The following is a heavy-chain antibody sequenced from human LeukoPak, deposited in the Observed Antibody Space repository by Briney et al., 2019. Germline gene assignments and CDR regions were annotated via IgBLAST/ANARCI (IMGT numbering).Heavy chain of an antibody. CDR2: INPNSGGT. CDR1: GYTFTGYY. D-gene: IGHD2-2*01. V-gene: IGHV1-2*04. Sequence: ASVKVSCKASGYTFTGYYMHWVRQAPGQGLEWMGWINPNSGGTNYAQKFQGWVTMTRDTSISTAYMELSRLGSDDTAVYYCARSIIVVVPADDYGMDVWGKGTTVTVSS. CDR3: ARSIIVVVPADDYGMDV. J-gene: IGHJ6*04.